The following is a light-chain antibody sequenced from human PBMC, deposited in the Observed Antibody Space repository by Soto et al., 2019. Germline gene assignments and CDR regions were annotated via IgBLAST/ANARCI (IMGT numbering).Light chain of an antibody. CDR1: QSLLNTNGYNY. CDR2: LGS. Sequence: IVLTQSPLSLPVTPGEPASISCRSSQSLLNTNGYNYLDWYLQKPGQSPQVLIYLGSNRASGVPDRFSGSGSGTDFTLQISRVEADDVGTYYCMQGLATPLTFGGGTKLEIK. J-gene: IGKJ4*01. V-gene: IGKV2-28*01. CDR3: MQGLATPLT.